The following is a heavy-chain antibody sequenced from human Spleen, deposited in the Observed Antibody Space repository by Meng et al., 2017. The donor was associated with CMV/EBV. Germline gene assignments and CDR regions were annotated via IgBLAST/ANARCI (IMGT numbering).Heavy chain of an antibody. J-gene: IGHJ3*01. D-gene: IGHD2-21*01. Sequence: GGSLRLSCAASGFIVNTYYMNWVRQAPGKGLEWVSIIYTGGDTYYADSVEGRFTISRDDSKNTVYLQLNSLRAEDTAVYYCARNVHELLSEGAFDVWGQGTVVTVSS. CDR2: IYTGGDT. V-gene: IGHV3-53*01. CDR3: ARNVHELLSEGAFDV. CDR1: GFIVNTYY.